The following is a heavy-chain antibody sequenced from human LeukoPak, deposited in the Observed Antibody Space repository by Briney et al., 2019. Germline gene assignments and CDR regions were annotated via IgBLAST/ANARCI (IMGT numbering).Heavy chain of an antibody. CDR3: AKGAIAVAGNWFDP. J-gene: IGHJ5*02. V-gene: IGHV1-8*01. CDR2: MNPNSGNT. D-gene: IGHD6-19*01. Sequence: GASVKVSCKASGYTFTSYDINWVRQATGQGREWMGWMNPNSGNTYYAQKFQGRVTMIRNTSISTAYMELSSLRSEDTAVYYCAKGAIAVAGNWFDPWGQGTLVTVSS. CDR1: GYTFTSYD.